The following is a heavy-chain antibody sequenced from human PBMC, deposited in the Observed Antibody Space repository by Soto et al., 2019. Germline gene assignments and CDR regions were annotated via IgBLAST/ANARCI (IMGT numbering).Heavy chain of an antibody. CDR1: GGSISSGGYY. D-gene: IGHD3-3*01. J-gene: IGHJ6*02. CDR2: IYYSGST. CDR3: ARLLLTIFGVVIGNDYYYGMDV. Sequence: PSETLSLTCTVSGGSISSGGYYWGWIRQPPGKGQERIGSIYYSGSTNYNPSLKSRVTISVDTSKNQFSLKLSSVTAADTAVYYCARLLLTIFGVVIGNDYYYGMDVWGQGTTVTVSS. V-gene: IGHV4-39*07.